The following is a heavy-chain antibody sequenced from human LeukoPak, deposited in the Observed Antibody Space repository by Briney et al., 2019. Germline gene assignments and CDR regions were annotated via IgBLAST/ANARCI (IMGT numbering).Heavy chain of an antibody. D-gene: IGHD2-2*01. V-gene: IGHV6-1*01. Sequence: SQTLSLTCAISGDSVSSISAAWNWIRQSPSRGLEWLGRTYYRSKWYNDYAVSVKSRITINPDTSKNQFSLQLNSVTPEDMAVYYCARSSTSWPTRPFDPWGQGTLVTVSS. CDR1: GDSVSSISAA. CDR3: ARSSTSWPTRPFDP. CDR2: TYYRSKWYN. J-gene: IGHJ5*02.